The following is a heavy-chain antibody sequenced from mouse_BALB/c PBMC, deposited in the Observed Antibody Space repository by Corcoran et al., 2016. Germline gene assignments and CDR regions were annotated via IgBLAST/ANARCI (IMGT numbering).Heavy chain of an antibody. D-gene: IGHD2-1*01. CDR1: GYSITSGYY. CDR3: ARVDGNYWAIDY. J-gene: IGHJ4*01. Sequence: DVQLQESGPGLVKPSQSLSLTCSVTGYSITSGYYWNWIRQFPGNKLEWMGYISYDGTNNYNPSLKNRISITRDTSKNQFFLKLNSLTTEDTATYFCARVDGNYWAIDYWCQGTSVTVSS. CDR2: ISYDGTN. V-gene: IGHV3-6*02.